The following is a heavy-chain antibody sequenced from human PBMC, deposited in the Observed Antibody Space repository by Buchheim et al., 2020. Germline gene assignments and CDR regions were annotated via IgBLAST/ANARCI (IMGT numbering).Heavy chain of an antibody. V-gene: IGHV3-48*03. CDR3: ATDPHYPSGSY. D-gene: IGHD3-10*01. CDR1: GFPFGGYE. CDR2: ISASGGRT. J-gene: IGHJ1*01. Sequence: EVFLVESGGHLVQPGGSLRLSCAASGFPFGGYEMNWVRQAPGKGLECIAYISASGGRTYYVDSVRGRFTIPRDNAKNSLYLQMSSLRVEDTAVYYCATDPHYPSGSYWGRGTL.